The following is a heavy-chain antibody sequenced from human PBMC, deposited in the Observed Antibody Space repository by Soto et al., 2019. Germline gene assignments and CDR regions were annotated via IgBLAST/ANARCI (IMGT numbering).Heavy chain of an antibody. CDR2: ISAYNGNT. CDR1: GYTFTSYG. Sequence: WASVKVSCKASGYTFTSYGISWVRQGPGQGLEWMGWISAYNGNTNYAQKLQGGVTMTTDTSTSTAYMELRSLRSDDTAVYYCARDRDEQLAWELAQVFDYWGQGTLVTVSS. J-gene: IGHJ4*02. D-gene: IGHD1-26*01. CDR3: ARDRDEQLAWELAQVFDY. V-gene: IGHV1-18*01.